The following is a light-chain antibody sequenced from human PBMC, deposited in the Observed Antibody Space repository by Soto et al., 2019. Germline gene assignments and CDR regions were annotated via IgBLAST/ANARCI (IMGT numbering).Light chain of an antibody. CDR2: NVF. CDR1: SSDVGGYNF. J-gene: IGLJ1*01. V-gene: IGLV2-14*01. Sequence: QSVLTQPASVSGSPGQSITISCTGTSSDVGGYNFVSWYQQHPGKAPKLIIYNVFNRPSRVSNRFSGSKSGNTASLTISGLQAEDDADYYCSSYTGNSSVFGTGTKVTVL. CDR3: SSYTGNSSV.